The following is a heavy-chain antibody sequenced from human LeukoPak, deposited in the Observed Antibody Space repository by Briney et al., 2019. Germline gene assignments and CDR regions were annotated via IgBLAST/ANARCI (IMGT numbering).Heavy chain of an antibody. Sequence: GASVKVSCKAFGHSLTSYSMHWVRQAPGQGLEWMGIINPSGGSTSYAQKFQGRVTMTRDTSTSTVYMEVTSLRSEDTAVYYCARVESHPLRNAFDIWGQGTMVTVSS. CDR2: INPSGGST. D-gene: IGHD1-14*01. V-gene: IGHV1-46*01. CDR1: GHSLTSYS. CDR3: ARVESHPLRNAFDI. J-gene: IGHJ3*02.